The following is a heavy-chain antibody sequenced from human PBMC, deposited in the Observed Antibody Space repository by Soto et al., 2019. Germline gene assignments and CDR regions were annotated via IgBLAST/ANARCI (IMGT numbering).Heavy chain of an antibody. CDR3: ARDAGGIAVAPRYFDY. J-gene: IGHJ4*02. D-gene: IGHD6-19*01. CDR1: GYTFTGYY. V-gene: IGHV1-2*04. CDR2: INPNSGGT. Sequence: ASVKVSCKASGYTFTGYYMRWVRQAPGQGLEWMGWINPNSGGTNYAQKFQGWVTMTRDTSISTAYMELSRLRSDDTAVYYCARDAGGIAVAPRYFDYWGQGTLVTVSS.